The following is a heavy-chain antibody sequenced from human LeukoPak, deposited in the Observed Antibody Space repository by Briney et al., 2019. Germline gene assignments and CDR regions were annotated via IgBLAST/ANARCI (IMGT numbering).Heavy chain of an antibody. CDR2: INTDGSST. Sequence: GGSLRLSCAASGFTFSSYWMHWVRQAPGKGLVWVSRINTDGSSTTYADSVRGRFTFSRENSKNTLYLQMNSLRAEDTAVYYCAGRYDSSGYPLHWGQGTLVTVSS. CDR3: AGRYDSSGYPLH. J-gene: IGHJ4*02. V-gene: IGHV3-74*01. CDR1: GFTFSSYW. D-gene: IGHD3-22*01.